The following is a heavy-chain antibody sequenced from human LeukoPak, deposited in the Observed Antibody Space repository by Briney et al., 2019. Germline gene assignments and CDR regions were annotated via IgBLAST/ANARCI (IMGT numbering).Heavy chain of an antibody. V-gene: IGHV3-64D*06. Sequence: PGGSLRLSCSASGLTFSSYAMHWVRQAPGKGLEYVSSITSTGHSTYYADSVKGRFTISRGNSQNTLYLQMSSLRAEDAAVYYCVKGGGDSSGWYYYYGMDVWGQGTPVTVSS. CDR3: VKGGGDSSGWYYYYGMDV. CDR2: ITSTGHST. CDR1: GLTFSSYA. D-gene: IGHD6-19*01. J-gene: IGHJ6*02.